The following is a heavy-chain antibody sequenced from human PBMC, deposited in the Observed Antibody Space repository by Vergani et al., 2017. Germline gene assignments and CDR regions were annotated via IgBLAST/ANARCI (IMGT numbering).Heavy chain of an antibody. CDR1: GGSISSYY. Sequence: QVQLQESGPGLVKPSETLSLTCTASGGSISSYYWSWIRQPPGKGLEWIGYIYYSGSTNYNPPPKRRAHIPVDTSKNRFSLSLSSVTSADTAVYYCARTTGTHGALYWFDGLGQASL. CDR3: ARTTGTHGALYWFDG. V-gene: IGHV4-59*01. J-gene: IGHJ5*02. CDR2: IYYSGST. D-gene: IGHD1-1*01.